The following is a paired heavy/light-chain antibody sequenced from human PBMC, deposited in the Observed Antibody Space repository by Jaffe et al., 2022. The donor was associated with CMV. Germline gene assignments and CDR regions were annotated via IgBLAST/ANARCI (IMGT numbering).Light chain of an antibody. CDR2: YNN. CDR3: GTWDSSLSAVV. Sequence: QSVLTQPPSVSAAPGQKVTISCSGITSNIGNNFVSWYQQVPGATPRLLIYYNNNRPSGVPDRFSGSKSGTSATLGISGLQTGDEADYYCGTWDSSLSAVVFGGGTKLTVL. J-gene: IGLJ2*01. V-gene: IGLV1-51*01. CDR1: TSNIGNNF.
Heavy chain of an antibody. CDR2: ISRSGNTR. Sequence: EVHLVESGGGLVQPGGALRLSCAASGFNFSSYEMNWVRQAPGKGLEWVSYISRSGNTRYYADSVKGRFTTSRDNARNTLFLQMDSLRVDDTAIYYCARAHYCDSWGQGTLVTVSS. CDR1: GFNFSSYE. J-gene: IGHJ4*02. CDR3: ARAHYCDS. V-gene: IGHV3-48*03.